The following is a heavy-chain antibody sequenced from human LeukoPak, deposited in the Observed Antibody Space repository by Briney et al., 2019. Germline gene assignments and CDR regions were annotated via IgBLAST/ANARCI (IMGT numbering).Heavy chain of an antibody. J-gene: IGHJ4*02. CDR2: ISASGPGT. CDR1: GFTFSSYA. CDR3: AKAMGAFYFDC. V-gene: IGHV3-23*01. Sequence: GGSLRLSCAASGFTFSSYAMSWVRQAPGKGLEWVSGISASGPGTYSADSVNGRFTISRDDSQNTFYLQMNSLRPEDTAVFYCAKAMGAFYFDCWGQGSLVTVSS. D-gene: IGHD1-26*01.